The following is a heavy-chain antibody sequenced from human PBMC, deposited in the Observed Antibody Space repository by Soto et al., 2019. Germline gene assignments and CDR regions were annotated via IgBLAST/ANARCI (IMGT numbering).Heavy chain of an antibody. J-gene: IGHJ5*02. CDR2: INPHGGST. CDR3: ARSSGGNFGIIIEGTNWFAP. Sequence: ASVTVSCKAPRETFTRYYMNWVRRAPAQGLEWMGVINPHGGSTAYAQKFKGRVTLTRDTSASTVYVEVSSLTSEDTAMYYCARSSGGNFGIIIEGTNWFAPWGQGTLVTVSS. CDR1: RETFTRYY. D-gene: IGHD1-26*01. V-gene: IGHV1-46*01.